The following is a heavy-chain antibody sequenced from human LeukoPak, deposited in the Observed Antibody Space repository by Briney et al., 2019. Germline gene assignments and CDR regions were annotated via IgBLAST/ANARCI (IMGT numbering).Heavy chain of an antibody. CDR1: GYTFTSNY. CDR3: ARVDGLNIHYFDY. J-gene: IGHJ4*02. D-gene: IGHD1/OR15-1a*01. V-gene: IGHV1-18*01. CDR2: ISAYNGNT. Sequence: ASVKVSCKASGYTFTSNYMHWVRQAPGQGLEWMGWISAYNGNTNYAQKLQGRVTMTTDTSTSTAYMELRSLRSDDTAVYYCARVDGLNIHYFDYWGQGTLVTVSS.